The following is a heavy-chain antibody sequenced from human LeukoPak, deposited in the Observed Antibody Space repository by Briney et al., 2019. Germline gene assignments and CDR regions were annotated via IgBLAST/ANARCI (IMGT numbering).Heavy chain of an antibody. D-gene: IGHD3-22*01. CDR3: ARGRDSSGYYRDNDY. CDR1: GGSFSGYY. Sequence: SETLSLTCAVYGGSFSGYYWSWIRQPPGKGLEWIGEINHSGSTNYNPSLKSRVTISVDTSKNQFSLKLSSVTAADTAVYYCARGRDSSGYYRDNDYWGQGTLVTVSS. V-gene: IGHV4-34*01. CDR2: INHSGST. J-gene: IGHJ4*02.